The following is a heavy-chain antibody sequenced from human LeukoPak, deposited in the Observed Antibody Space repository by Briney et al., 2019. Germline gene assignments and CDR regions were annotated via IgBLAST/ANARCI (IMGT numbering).Heavy chain of an antibody. V-gene: IGHV4-59*12. CDR3: ARSPTPDAFDI. J-gene: IGHJ3*02. CDR1: GGSISSYY. Sequence: SETLSLTCTVSGGSISSYYWSWIRQPPGKGLEWIGYIYYSGSTNYNPSLKSRVTISVDTSKNQFSLKLSSVTAADTAVYYCARSPTPDAFDIWGQGTMVTVSS. CDR2: IYYSGST.